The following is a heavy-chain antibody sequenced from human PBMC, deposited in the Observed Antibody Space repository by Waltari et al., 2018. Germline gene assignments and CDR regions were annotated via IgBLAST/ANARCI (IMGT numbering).Heavy chain of an antibody. CDR1: GGSFSGYY. J-gene: IGHJ6*02. Sequence: QVQLQQWGAGLLKPSETLSLTCAVYGGSFSGYYWSWIRQPPGKGLEWIGEINHSGSTNYNPSLKIRVTISVDTSKNQFSLKLSSVTAADTAVYYCARGRRLVTNYYYGMDVWGQGTTVTVSS. CDR3: ARGRRLVTNYYYGMDV. D-gene: IGHD2-21*02. V-gene: IGHV4-34*01. CDR2: INHSGST.